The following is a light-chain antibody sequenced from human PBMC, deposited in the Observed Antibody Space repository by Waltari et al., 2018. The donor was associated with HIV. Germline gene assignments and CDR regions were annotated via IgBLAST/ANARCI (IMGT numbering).Light chain of an antibody. J-gene: IGLJ2*01. CDR2: EDS. CDR1: ALPKKY. V-gene: IGLV3-10*01. Sequence: YELPQPRSVSVSPGQTARITCSGDALPKKYAYWYQQKSGQAPVLVIYEDSKRPSGIPERFSGSSSGTMATLTISGAQVEDEADYYCYSTDSSGNHRVFGGGTKLTVL. CDR3: YSTDSSGNHRV.